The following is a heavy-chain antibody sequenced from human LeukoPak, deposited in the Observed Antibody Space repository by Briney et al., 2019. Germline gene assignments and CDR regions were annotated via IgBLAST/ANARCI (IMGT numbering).Heavy chain of an antibody. D-gene: IGHD5-18*01. V-gene: IGHV3-9*01. Sequence: GGSLRLSCAASGFTFDDYAMHWVRQAPGKGLEWVSGISWNSGSIGYADSVKGRFTISRDNAKNSLYLQMNSLRAEDTALYYCAKDKDSYGSYFDYWGQGTLVTVSS. CDR3: AKDKDSYGSYFDY. J-gene: IGHJ4*02. CDR1: GFTFDDYA. CDR2: ISWNSGSI.